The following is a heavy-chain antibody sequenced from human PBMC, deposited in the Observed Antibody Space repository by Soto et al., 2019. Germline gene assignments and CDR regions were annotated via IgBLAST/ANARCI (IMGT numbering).Heavy chain of an antibody. CDR1: GYTFTSYG. D-gene: IGHD5-18*01. CDR2: ISAYNGNT. Sequence: GASVEVSCKASGYTFTSYGIRWVRPAPGQGLEWMGWISAYNGNTNYAQKLQGRVTMTTDASTSTAYMELRSLRSDDTAVYYCASSGYSYGDSLDYWGQGTLVTVSS. J-gene: IGHJ4*02. CDR3: ASSGYSYGDSLDY. V-gene: IGHV1-18*01.